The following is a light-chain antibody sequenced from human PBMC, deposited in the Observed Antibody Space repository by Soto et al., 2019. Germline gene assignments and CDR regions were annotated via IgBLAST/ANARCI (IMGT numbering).Light chain of an antibody. CDR3: SSYAGSRTV. Sequence: QSVLTQPPSASGSPGQSVAISCTGTSSDVGGYNYVSWYQQHPGKAPKLMIYEVNKRPSGVPDRFSGSKSGNTASLTVSGLQAEDEGDYYCSSYAGSRTVFGTGTNVTVL. V-gene: IGLV2-8*01. J-gene: IGLJ1*01. CDR2: EVN. CDR1: SSDVGGYNY.